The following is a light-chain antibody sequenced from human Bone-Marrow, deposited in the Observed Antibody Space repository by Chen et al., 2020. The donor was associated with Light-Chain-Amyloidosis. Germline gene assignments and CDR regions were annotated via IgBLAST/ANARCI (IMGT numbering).Light chain of an antibody. J-gene: IGLJ3*02. CDR2: DSN. CDR1: SSNIGKNY. CDR3: GAWDISLSGRV. V-gene: IGLV1-51*01. Sequence: QSALTQPPSLSAAPGQNVPISCSGSSSNIGKNYVSWYQQLPGTAPKLLIYDSNKRPSGIPDRFSGTQSRTSAALGITGLQTGDEADYYCGAWDISLSGRVFGGGTRLTVI.